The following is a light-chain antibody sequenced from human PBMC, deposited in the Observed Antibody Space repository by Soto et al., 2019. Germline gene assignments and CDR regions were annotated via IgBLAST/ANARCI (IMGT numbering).Light chain of an antibody. CDR1: QSVTDNY. CDR2: GAS. CDR3: QQYGSSPRT. Sequence: IRLTKSPATLSLSPGERATLSCRASQSVTDNYLAWYQQKPGQAPRLVISGASSRTSGIPDRFSGSGSGADFILSISRLEPEDFAVYYCQQYGSSPRTFGQGTRLEIK. V-gene: IGKV3-20*01. J-gene: IGKJ5*01.